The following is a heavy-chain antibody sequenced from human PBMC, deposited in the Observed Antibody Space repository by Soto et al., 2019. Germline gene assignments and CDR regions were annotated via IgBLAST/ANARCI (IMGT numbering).Heavy chain of an antibody. CDR1: GFTFSSYA. D-gene: IGHD2-2*02. CDR3: AREYTPYYMDV. V-gene: IGHV3-23*01. J-gene: IGHJ6*03. Sequence: GGSLRLSCAASGFTFSSYAMSWVRQAPGKGLKWVSTISGSGGSTYHAASVKGRFTISRDNSKNTLYLQMNSLRAEDTAVYYCAREYTPYYMDVWGKGTTVTVSS. CDR2: ISGSGGST.